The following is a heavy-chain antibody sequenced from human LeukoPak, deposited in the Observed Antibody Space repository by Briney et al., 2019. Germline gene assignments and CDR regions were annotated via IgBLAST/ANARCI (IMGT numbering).Heavy chain of an antibody. D-gene: IGHD2-8*01. J-gene: IGHJ6*03. CDR2: INPSGGST. Sequence: GASVKVSCKASGYTFTSYYMHWVRQAPGQGLEWMGIINPSGGSTSYAQKFQGRVTMTRDMSTSTVYMELSSLRSEDTAVYYCARERLMVYAHTPLYYMDVWGKGTTVTVSS. CDR3: ARERLMVYAHTPLYYMDV. CDR1: GYTFTSYY. V-gene: IGHV1-46*01.